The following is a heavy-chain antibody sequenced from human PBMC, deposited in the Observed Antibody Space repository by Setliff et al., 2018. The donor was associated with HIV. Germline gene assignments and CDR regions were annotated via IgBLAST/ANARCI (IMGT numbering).Heavy chain of an antibody. Sequence: GGSLRLSCAASGFTFSSYGMHWVRQAPGKGLEWVGRIQSKIDGGTTDYAAPVKGRFTISTDDSKNTLYLEMNSLKTEDTAMYYCTTLVGANPYHDAFDIWGHGTMVTVSS. V-gene: IGHV3-15*01. CDR2: IQSKIDGGTT. J-gene: IGHJ3*02. CDR1: GFTFSSYG. CDR3: TTLVGANPYHDAFDI. D-gene: IGHD1-26*01.